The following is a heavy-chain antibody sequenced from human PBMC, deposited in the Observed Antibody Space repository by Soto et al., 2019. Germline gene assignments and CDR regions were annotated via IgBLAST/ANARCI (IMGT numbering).Heavy chain of an antibody. CDR2: IYPGDSDT. V-gene: IGHV5-51*01. CDR3: ARLSGSSITSGEWYYYDMDV. Sequence: PGESLKISCKGSGYSFTSYWIGWVRQMPGKGLEWMGIIYPGDSDTRYSPSFQGQITISADKSISTAYLQWSSLKASDTAIYYCARLSGSSITSGEWYYYDMDVWGQGTTVTVSS. D-gene: IGHD2-2*01. J-gene: IGHJ6*02. CDR1: GYSFTSYW.